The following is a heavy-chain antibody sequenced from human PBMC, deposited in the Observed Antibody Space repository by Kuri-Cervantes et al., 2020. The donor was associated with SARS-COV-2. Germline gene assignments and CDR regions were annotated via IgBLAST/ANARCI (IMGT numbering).Heavy chain of an antibody. V-gene: IGHV3-30*01. CDR2: ISYDGSNK. CDR1: GFTFSSYA. J-gene: IGHJ6*03. CDR3: ARETVDYGDLPGYYYYMDV. D-gene: IGHD4-17*01. Sequence: GESLKISCAASGFTFSSYAMHWVRQAPGKGLEWVAVISYDGSNKYYADSVKGRFTISRDNSKNTLYLQMNSLRAEDTAVYYCARETVDYGDLPGYYYYMDVWGKGTTVTVSS.